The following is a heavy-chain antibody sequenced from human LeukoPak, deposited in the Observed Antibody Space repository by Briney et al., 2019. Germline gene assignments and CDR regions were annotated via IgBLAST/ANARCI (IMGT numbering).Heavy chain of an antibody. CDR3: ARVRRPTVTTWYFDL. CDR1: GFTFSTHG. J-gene: IGHJ2*01. CDR2: ISPRSATI. Sequence: PGGSLRLSCGASGFTFSTHGMIWVRQAPGKGLEWVSYISPRSATIYYADSVKGRFTISRDDARNSLFLQMHSLRAGDTAVYYCARVRRPTVTTWYFDLWGRGTLVTVSS. V-gene: IGHV3-48*01. D-gene: IGHD4-17*01.